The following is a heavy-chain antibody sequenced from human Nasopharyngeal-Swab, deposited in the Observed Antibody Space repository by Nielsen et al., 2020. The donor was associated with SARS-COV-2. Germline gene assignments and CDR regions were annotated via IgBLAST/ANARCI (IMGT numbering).Heavy chain of an antibody. J-gene: IGHJ4*02. V-gene: IGHV3-30-3*01. CDR2: VSAVGDKK. D-gene: IGHD6-19*01. CDR1: GFTFSTYP. CDR3: AKAGTLISSGWYFDY. Sequence: GGSLRPSCAASGFTFSTYPMHWVRQAPGKGLGWVTVVSAVGDKKYYAASVKGRFTISRDNSNNTLYLQMNSLRPEDTAFYYGAKAGTLISSGWYFDYWGQGTLVTVSS.